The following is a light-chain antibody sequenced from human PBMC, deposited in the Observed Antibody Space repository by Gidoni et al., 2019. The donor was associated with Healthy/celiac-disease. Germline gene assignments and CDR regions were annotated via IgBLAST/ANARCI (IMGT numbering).Light chain of an antibody. CDR3: QQRSNWAVT. CDR2: DAS. V-gene: IGKV3-11*01. J-gene: IGKJ4*01. Sequence: EIVLTKSPATLSLSPGERATLSCSASQSVSSYLACYQQKPGQAPRLLIYDASNRATGIPARFSGSGSGTDFTLTISSLEPEDFAVYYCQQRSNWAVTFGGGTKVEIK. CDR1: QSVSSY.